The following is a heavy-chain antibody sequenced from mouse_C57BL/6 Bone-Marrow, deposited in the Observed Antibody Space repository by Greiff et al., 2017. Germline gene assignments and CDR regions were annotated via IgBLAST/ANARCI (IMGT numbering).Heavy chain of an antibody. CDR2: IWSGGST. CDR3: ARSPLYYDYDAVDAMDY. CDR1: GFSLTSYG. D-gene: IGHD2-4*01. Sequence: QVQLKQSGPGLVQPSRSLSITCTVSGFSLTSYGVHWVRQSPGKGLEWLGVIWSGGSTDYNAAFISRLSISKDNSKSQVFFKMNSLQADDTAIYYCARSPLYYDYDAVDAMDYWGQGTSVTVSS. V-gene: IGHV2-2*01. J-gene: IGHJ4*01.